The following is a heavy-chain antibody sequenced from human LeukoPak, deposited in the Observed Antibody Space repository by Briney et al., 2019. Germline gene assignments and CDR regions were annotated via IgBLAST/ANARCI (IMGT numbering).Heavy chain of an antibody. J-gene: IGHJ4*02. V-gene: IGHV4-31*03. D-gene: IGHD6-19*01. CDR3: ARAVSGRFDY. CDR1: GGSISSGGYY. CDR2: IYYSGST. Sequence: KPSETLSLTCTVSGGSISSGGYYWSWIRQHPGKGLEWIGYIYYSGSTNYNPSLNSRVTISVDTSKNQFSLRLSSVTAADTAIYYCARAVSGRFDYWGQGTLVTVSS.